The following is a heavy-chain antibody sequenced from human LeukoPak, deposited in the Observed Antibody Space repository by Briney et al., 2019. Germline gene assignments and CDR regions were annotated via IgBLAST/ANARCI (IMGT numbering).Heavy chain of an antibody. Sequence: GASVKVSCKASGYTFTGYYMHWVRQAPGQGLEWMGWINPNSGGTNYAQKFQGRVTMTRDTSISTAYMELSRLRSDDTAVYYCARDQRRIIVVVPAAIFLGWGQGTLATVSS. CDR1: GYTFTGYY. CDR2: INPNSGGT. D-gene: IGHD2-2*01. CDR3: ARDQRRIIVVVPAAIFLG. J-gene: IGHJ4*02. V-gene: IGHV1-2*02.